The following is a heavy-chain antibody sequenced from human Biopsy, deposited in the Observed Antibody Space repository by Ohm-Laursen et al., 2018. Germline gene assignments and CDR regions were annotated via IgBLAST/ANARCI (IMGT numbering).Heavy chain of an antibody. D-gene: IGHD3-9*01. CDR1: GGTFSNYG. Sequence: GASVKVSCKAPGGTFSNYGVNWVRQAPGQGLEWLGGNIPILGTENYAQKFQERVTVAADTTTSTATMELHSLRSDDTAVYYCATKLTGYFHHWGQGTLVIVSS. CDR3: ATKLTGYFHH. J-gene: IGHJ1*01. V-gene: IGHV1-69*06. CDR2: NIPILGTE.